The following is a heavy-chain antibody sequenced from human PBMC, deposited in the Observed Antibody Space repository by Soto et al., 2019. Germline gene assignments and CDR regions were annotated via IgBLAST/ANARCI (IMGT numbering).Heavy chain of an antibody. CDR2: IIPILGIA. Sequence: SVKVSCKASGGAFSSYTISWVRQAPGQGLEWMGRIIPILGIANYAQKFQGRVTITADKSTSTAYMELSSLRSEDTAVYYCARAGLAVAGVGAFDIWGQGTMVTVSS. CDR1: GGAFSSYT. J-gene: IGHJ3*02. D-gene: IGHD6-19*01. V-gene: IGHV1-69*02. CDR3: ARAGLAVAGVGAFDI.